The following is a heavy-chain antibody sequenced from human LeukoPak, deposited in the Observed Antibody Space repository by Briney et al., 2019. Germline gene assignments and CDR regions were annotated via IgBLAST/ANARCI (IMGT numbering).Heavy chain of an antibody. D-gene: IGHD3-16*01. CDR3: ARPAWGTFDFDY. CDR1: GGSISSSSCY. V-gene: IGHV4-39*01. CDR2: FYYSGGT. J-gene: IGHJ4*02. Sequence: PSENLSLTGTVAGGSISSSSCYWGWLRQPPGKGLEWIGSFYYSGGTYYNPTLESRVTISVDTSKNQFSLKLSSVTAADTAVYYCARPAWGTFDFDYWGQGTLVTVSS.